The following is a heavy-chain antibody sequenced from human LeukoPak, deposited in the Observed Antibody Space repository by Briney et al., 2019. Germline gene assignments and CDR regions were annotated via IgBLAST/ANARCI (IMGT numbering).Heavy chain of an antibody. V-gene: IGHV4-34*01. CDR2: INHSGST. Sequence: SETLSLTCAVYGGSFSGYYWSWIRQPPGKGLEWIGEINHSGSTNYNPSLKSRVTMSVDTSKNQFSLKLSSVTAADTAVYYCARVRYDILTGYYPDYWGQGTLVTVSS. J-gene: IGHJ4*02. CDR3: ARVRYDILTGYYPDY. CDR1: GGSFSGYY. D-gene: IGHD3-9*01.